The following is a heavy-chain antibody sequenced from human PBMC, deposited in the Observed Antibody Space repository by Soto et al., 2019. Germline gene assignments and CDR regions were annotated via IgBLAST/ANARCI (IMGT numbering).Heavy chain of an antibody. D-gene: IGHD3-22*01. J-gene: IGHJ5*02. CDR1: GGTFSSYA. V-gene: IGHV1-69*12. Sequence: QVQLVQSGAEVKKPGSSVKVSCKASGGTFSSYAISWVRQAPGQGLEWMGGIIPIFGTANYAQKFQGRVTITADESTSTAYMELSSLRSEDTAVYYCARDQSALTYYYDSSGYSQFDPWGQGTLVTVSS. CDR3: ARDQSALTYYYDSSGYSQFDP. CDR2: IIPIFGTA.